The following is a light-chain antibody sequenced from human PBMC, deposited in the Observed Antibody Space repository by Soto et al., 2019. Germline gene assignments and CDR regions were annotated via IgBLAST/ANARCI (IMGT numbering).Light chain of an antibody. V-gene: IGKV3-20*01. CDR2: GAS. J-gene: IGKJ2*01. CDR3: QQYGSSLYT. Sequence: EIVVTQSPGTLSLSPGERATLSCRASQSVSSSYLAWYQRKPGQAPRLLIYGASSRATGIPDRFSGSGSGTDFPLAISRLEPEDFSVYYCQQYGSSLYTVGQGTKREIK. CDR1: QSVSSSY.